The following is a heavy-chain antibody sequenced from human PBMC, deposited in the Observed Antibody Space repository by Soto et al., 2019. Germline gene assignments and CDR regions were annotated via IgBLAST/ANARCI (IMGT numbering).Heavy chain of an antibody. CDR3: AHRRCSAGSCYFDY. CDR1: GFALSTSGVG. CDR2: IYWNVEK. J-gene: IGHJ4*02. Sequence: QISLKESGPTLVKPTETLTLTCSFSGFALSTSGVGVGWIRQPPGKALEWLGMIYWNVEKRYSPSLTNRLTITKDTSKNQVVLTLTDMDPEDTGTYFCAHRRCSAGSCYFDYWGKGTLVTVSS. D-gene: IGHD2-15*01. V-gene: IGHV2-5*01.